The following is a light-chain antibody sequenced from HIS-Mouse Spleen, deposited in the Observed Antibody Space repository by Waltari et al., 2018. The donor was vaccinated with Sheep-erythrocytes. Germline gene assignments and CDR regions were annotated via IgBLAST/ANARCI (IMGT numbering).Light chain of an antibody. J-gene: IGLJ3*02. CDR1: SSHVGSYNL. CDR2: EGS. Sequence: QSALTQPASVSWSPGQSITISCTGTSSHVGSYNLVSWYQQHPGKAPKLMIYEGSKRPSGVSNRFSGSKSGNTASLTISGLQAEDEADYYCCSYAGSSTWVFGGGTKLTVL. CDR3: CSYAGSSTWV. V-gene: IGLV2-23*01.